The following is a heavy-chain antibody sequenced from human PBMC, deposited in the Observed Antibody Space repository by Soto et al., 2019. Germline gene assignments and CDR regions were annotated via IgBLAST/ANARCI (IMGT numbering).Heavy chain of an antibody. CDR1: GASITSTTYF. Sequence: PSETLSLTCTLSGASITSTTYFWAWLRKPPGKGREWVVSIYYSGKTHYNPSLKSRVTISVDRSKNQFSPQMSSVTAADTAVYYCAKNLPRTGRFDYWGQGSLVTVSS. CDR2: IYYSGKT. J-gene: IGHJ4*02. CDR3: AKNLPRTGRFDY. V-gene: IGHV4-39*01.